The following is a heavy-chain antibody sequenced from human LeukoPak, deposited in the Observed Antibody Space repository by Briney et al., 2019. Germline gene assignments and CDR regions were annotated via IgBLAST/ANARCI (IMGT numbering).Heavy chain of an antibody. D-gene: IGHD3-9*01. CDR3: ARGSRRLVTSDY. Sequence: ASVKVSCKASGYTFTSYDINWVRQATGQGLEWMGWMNPNSGNTGYAQKFQGRVTMTRNTSTSTAYMELSSLRSEDTAVYYCARGSRRLVTSDYWGQGTLVTVSS. CDR2: MNPNSGNT. J-gene: IGHJ4*02. V-gene: IGHV1-8*01. CDR1: GYTFTSYD.